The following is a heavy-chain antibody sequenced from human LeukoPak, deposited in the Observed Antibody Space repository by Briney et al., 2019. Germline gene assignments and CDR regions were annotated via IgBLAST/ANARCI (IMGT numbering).Heavy chain of an antibody. CDR3: ARGGSSWYY. V-gene: IGHV4-59*01. Sequence: SETLSLTCTVSGGSISSYYWSWIRQPPGKGLEWIGYIYYSGSTNYNPSLKSRVTISVDTSKNQFSLKLSSVTAADTAVYYCARGGSSWYYWGQGTLVTVSS. CDR1: GGSISSYY. CDR2: IYYSGST. J-gene: IGHJ4*02. D-gene: IGHD6-13*01.